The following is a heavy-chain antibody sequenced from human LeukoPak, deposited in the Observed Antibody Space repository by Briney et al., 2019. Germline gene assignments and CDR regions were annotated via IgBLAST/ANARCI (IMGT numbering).Heavy chain of an antibody. CDR3: ATSWNFGSNIYF. D-gene: IGHD1-7*01. V-gene: IGHV4-39*01. CDR2: IYYSGST. J-gene: IGHJ4*02. CDR1: GGSISSNSYS. Sequence: SETLSLTCTVSGGSISSNSYSWVWIRQPPGKGLDWIGSIYYSGSTYYNPSLKSRVTISVDTSKNQFSLKLSSVTAADTAAYYCATSWNFGSNIYFWGQGTLVTVSS.